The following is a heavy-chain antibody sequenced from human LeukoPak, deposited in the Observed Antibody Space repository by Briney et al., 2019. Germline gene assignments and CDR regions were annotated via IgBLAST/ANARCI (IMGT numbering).Heavy chain of an antibody. D-gene: IGHD3-16*02. J-gene: IGHJ4*02. Sequence: SETLSLTCTVSGGSISGWYWSWIRQPPGKGLEWIGEINHSGSTNYNPSLKSRVTVSVDTSKNQFSLKLSSVTAADTAVYYCARGRYTMLYWGQGTLVTVSS. CDR3: ARGRYTMLY. CDR1: GGSISGWY. V-gene: IGHV4-34*01. CDR2: INHSGST.